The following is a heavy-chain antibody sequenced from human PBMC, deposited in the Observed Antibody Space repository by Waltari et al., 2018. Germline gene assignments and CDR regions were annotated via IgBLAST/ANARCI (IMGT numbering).Heavy chain of an antibody. Sequence: QVQLVQSGAEVKKPGSSVKVSCKASGGTFSSYTISWVRQATGQRLEWMGRIIPILGIANYAQKFQGRVTITADKSTSTAYMELSSLRSEDTAVYYCARGYCSGGSCYSRGNYYYYGMDIWGQGTTVTVSS. J-gene: IGHJ6*02. D-gene: IGHD2-15*01. CDR1: GGTFSSYT. CDR3: ARGYCSGGSCYSRGNYYYYGMDI. CDR2: IIPILGIA. V-gene: IGHV1-69*02.